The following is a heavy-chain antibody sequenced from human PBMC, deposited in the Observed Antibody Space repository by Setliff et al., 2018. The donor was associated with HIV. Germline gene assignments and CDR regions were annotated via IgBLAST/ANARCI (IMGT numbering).Heavy chain of an antibody. CDR3: AADNYNCNSFDS. CDR1: GYIFTDYY. V-gene: IGHV1-2*02. Sequence: ASVKVSCKASGYIFTDYYIHWVRQAPGQGLEWMGWINPNGGYTNYAQKFLGRVTMTRDTSFTTAYLELSRLGSDDTAVYYWAADNYNCNSFDSWGQGSLVTVSS. J-gene: IGHJ4*02. D-gene: IGHD3-3*01. CDR2: INPNGGYT.